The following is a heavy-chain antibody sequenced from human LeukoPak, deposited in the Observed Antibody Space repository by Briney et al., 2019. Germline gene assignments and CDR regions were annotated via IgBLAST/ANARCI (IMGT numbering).Heavy chain of an antibody. CDR3: ARSIYDFWSGYFYYYYYGMDV. CDR1: GYTFTSYA. V-gene: IGHV1-3*01. CDR2: INAGNGNT. D-gene: IGHD3-3*01. J-gene: IGHJ6*02. Sequence: VASVKVSCKASGYTFTSYAMHWVRQAPGQRLEWMGWINAGNGNTKYSQKFQGRVTITRDTSTSTAYMELRSLRSDDTAVYYCARSIYDFWSGYFYYYYYGMDVWGQGTTVTVSS.